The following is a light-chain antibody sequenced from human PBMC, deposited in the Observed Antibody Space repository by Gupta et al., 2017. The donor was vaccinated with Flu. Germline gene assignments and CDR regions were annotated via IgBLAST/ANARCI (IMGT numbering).Light chain of an antibody. CDR1: SSNIGAGYD. Sequence: QSVLTQPPSVSGAPGQRVTISCAGRSSNIGAGYDVHWYQQLPGTAPKLLIYDNTNRPSGVPDRFSGSKSGTSASLAITGLQAEDEADYYCLSYDSSLSGWVFGGGTELTVL. CDR3: LSYDSSLSGWV. CDR2: DNT. V-gene: IGLV1-40*01. J-gene: IGLJ3*02.